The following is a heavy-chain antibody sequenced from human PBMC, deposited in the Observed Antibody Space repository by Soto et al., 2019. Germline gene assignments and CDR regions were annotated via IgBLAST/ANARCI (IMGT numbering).Heavy chain of an antibody. Sequence: QVQLVESGGGVVQPGRSLRLSCAASGVTFSLFGMHWVRQAPGKGLEGVALIWHDGSNAYYADSVKGRFTISRDNSGNTLYLEMTSLSVEDTAVYYCAASYCSSTSCYRGLDYWGQGALITVSS. J-gene: IGHJ4*02. D-gene: IGHD2-2*02. V-gene: IGHV3-33*01. CDR3: AASYCSSTSCYRGLDY. CDR1: GVTFSLFG. CDR2: IWHDGSNA.